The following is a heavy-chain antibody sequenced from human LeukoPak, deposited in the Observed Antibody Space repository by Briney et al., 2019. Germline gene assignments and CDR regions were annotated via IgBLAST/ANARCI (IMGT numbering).Heavy chain of an antibody. CDR3: ARHRAVAGLLDFDY. V-gene: IGHV4-59*08. D-gene: IGHD6-19*01. Sequence: SETLSLTCTVSGGSISSYYWSWIRQPPGKGLEWIGYIYYSGSTNYNPSLKSRVTISVDTSKNQFSLKLSSVTAADTAVYYCARHRAVAGLLDFDYWGQGTLVTVSS. J-gene: IGHJ4*02. CDR1: GGSISSYY. CDR2: IYYSGST.